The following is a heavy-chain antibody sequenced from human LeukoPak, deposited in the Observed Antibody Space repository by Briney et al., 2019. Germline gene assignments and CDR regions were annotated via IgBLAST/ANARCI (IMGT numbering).Heavy chain of an antibody. CDR3: ARGAPSGALNYFDD. CDR1: GYSFTTYY. V-gene: IGHV1-46*01. D-gene: IGHD1-26*01. Sequence: ASVKVSCKASGYSFTTYYIHWVRQAPGQGLEWMGMVSPSGGRTTYAQKFQGRIALTGETSASTVYMDLSSLRSEDTAVYYCARGAPSGALNYFDDWGQGTLVTVSS. J-gene: IGHJ4*02. CDR2: VSPSGGRT.